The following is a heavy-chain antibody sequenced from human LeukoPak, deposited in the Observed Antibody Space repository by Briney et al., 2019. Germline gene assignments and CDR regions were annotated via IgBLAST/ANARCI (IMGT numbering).Heavy chain of an antibody. Sequence: GESLKISCKGSGYRFTSYWIGWVRQMPGKGLEWMGIIYPGDSDTRYSPSFQGQVTISADKSISTAYLQWSSLKASDTAMYYCARRLLWLHGAFDIWGQGTMVTVSS. CDR2: IYPGDSDT. D-gene: IGHD5-12*01. CDR1: GYRFTSYW. CDR3: ARRLLWLHGAFDI. J-gene: IGHJ3*02. V-gene: IGHV5-51*01.